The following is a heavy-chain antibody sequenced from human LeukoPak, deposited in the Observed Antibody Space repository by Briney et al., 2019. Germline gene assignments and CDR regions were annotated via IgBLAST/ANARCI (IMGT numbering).Heavy chain of an antibody. CDR2: INPNSGGTDYAQKFT. Sequence: ASVKVSCKASGYTFTGHYMHWVRQAPGQGLEWMGWINPNSGGTDYAQKFTDYAQKFQGRVTLTRDTSISTVYMELTRLTSDDTAVYYCARVRRGTLEYSSSEPPQYYYYYMGVWGKGTTVTVSS. CDR1: GYTFTGHY. V-gene: IGHV1-2*02. J-gene: IGHJ6*03. D-gene: IGHD6-6*01. CDR3: ARVRRGTLEYSSSEPPQYYYYYMGV.